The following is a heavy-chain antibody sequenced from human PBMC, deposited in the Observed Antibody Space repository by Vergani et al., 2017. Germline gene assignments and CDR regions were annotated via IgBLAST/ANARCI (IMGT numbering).Heavy chain of an antibody. CDR1: GYSISSGYY. D-gene: IGHD3-22*01. V-gene: IGHV4-38-2*02. Sequence: QVQLQGSGPGLVKPSETLSLTCTVSGYSISSGYYWGWTRKPPGKGLDLIGSIYHGGSTYYNPSLKTRVTISVDTSKNHFSLQMSSVTAADTAVYYCARDQKIAYYDSRGYGIDYWGQGTLVTVSS. J-gene: IGHJ4*02. CDR2: IYHGGST. CDR3: ARDQKIAYYDSRGYGIDY.